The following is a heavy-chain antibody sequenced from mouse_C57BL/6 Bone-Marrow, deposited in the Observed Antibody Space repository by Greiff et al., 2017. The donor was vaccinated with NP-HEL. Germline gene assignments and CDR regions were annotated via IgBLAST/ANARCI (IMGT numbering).Heavy chain of an antibody. CDR1: GFTFSSYG. CDR2: ISSGGSYT. CDR3: ARRRLLSYYFDY. D-gene: IGHD2-3*01. V-gene: IGHV5-6*02. J-gene: IGHJ2*01. Sequence: EVKLMESGGDLVKPGGSLKLSCAASGFTFSSYGMSWVRQTPDKRLEWVATISSGGSYTYYPDSVKGRFTISSDNAKNTLYLQMSSLTSEDTAMYYCARRRLLSYYFDYWGQGTTLTVSS.